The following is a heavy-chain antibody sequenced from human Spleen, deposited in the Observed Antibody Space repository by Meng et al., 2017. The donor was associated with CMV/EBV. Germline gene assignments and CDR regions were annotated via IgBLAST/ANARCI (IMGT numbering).Heavy chain of an antibody. J-gene: IGHJ4*02. D-gene: IGHD6-13*01. CDR2: IYDSAST. Sequence: SETLSLTCNVSGGSISSSCYYWGWIRPSPGMGLEGIGSIYDSASTYYNPSLTSRVTISVYTSKNPFSLKLSSVTAADTAVYYCARGGRWGLAGLPGNFDYWGQGSLVTVSS. V-gene: IGHV4-39*07. CDR1: GGSISSSCYY. CDR3: ARGGRWGLAGLPGNFDY.